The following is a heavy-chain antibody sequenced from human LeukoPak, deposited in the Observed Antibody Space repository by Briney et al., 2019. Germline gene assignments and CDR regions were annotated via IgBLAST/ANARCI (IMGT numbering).Heavy chain of an antibody. D-gene: IGHD6-19*01. CDR2: IKQDGSDK. V-gene: IGHV3-7*02. J-gene: IGHJ5*02. CDR1: GSTFSYYW. CDR3: ARAVAVNWFDA. Sequence: GESLRLSCAPSGSTFSYYWLLSPPRVPGKGLEWVANIKQDGSDKYYVDSVKGRFTISRDNAKNSLYLQMNSLRAEERAVYYCARAVAVNWFDAWGQGTLVTVSS.